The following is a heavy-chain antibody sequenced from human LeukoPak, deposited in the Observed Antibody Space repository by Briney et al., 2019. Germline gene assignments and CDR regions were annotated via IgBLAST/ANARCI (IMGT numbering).Heavy chain of an antibody. Sequence: PGGSLRLSCAASGFTFSRYNMNWVRQAPGQGLEWVACISKSRNYIYYADSVKGRFTISRDDAKSSLYLQMDSLRVEDTALYYCVRDDPGVQQERRLSPFDIWGQGTMVTVSS. D-gene: IGHD1-1*01. J-gene: IGHJ3*02. CDR3: VRDDPGVQQERRLSPFDI. CDR1: GFTFSRYN. CDR2: ISKSRNYI. V-gene: IGHV3-21*04.